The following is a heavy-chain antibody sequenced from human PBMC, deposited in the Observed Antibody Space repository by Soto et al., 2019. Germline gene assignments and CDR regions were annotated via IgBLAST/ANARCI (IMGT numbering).Heavy chain of an antibody. J-gene: IGHJ3*02. CDR3: ARDRVAGIWGDAFDI. CDR1: GYTFIGYY. CDR2: INPYNANT. D-gene: IGHD3-16*01. V-gene: IGHV1-18*04. Sequence: ASVKVSCKASGYTFIGYYMHWVRQAPGQGLEWMGWINPYNANTNYAQKLQGRVTMTTDTSTSTAYMDLRSLTSDDTAVYYCARDRVAGIWGDAFDIWGQGTRVTVSS.